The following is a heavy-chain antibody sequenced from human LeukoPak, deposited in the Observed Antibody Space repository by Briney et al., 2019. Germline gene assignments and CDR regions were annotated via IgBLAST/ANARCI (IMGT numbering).Heavy chain of an antibody. V-gene: IGHV3-48*03. CDR3: ATDGSSWYFNY. J-gene: IGHJ4*02. CDR1: GFTFSSYE. CDR2: ISGGGSSI. D-gene: IGHD6-13*01. Sequence: GASLRLSCAASGFTFSSYEINWVRLAPGKGLEWLSYISGGGSSIYYADSVKGRFTISRDNAKNSLYLQVNSLRAEDTAIYYCATDGSSWYFNYWGQGTLVTVSS.